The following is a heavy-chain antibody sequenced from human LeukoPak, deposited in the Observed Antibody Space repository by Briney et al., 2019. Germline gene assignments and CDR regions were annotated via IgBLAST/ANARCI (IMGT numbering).Heavy chain of an antibody. V-gene: IGHV3-23*01. CDR1: GFTFSSYA. CDR3: AKVIRARIVGATHDY. CDR2: ISGSGGST. J-gene: IGHJ4*02. Sequence: GSLRLSCAASGFTFSSYAMSWVRQAPGKGLEWVSAISGSGGSTYYADSVKGRFTISRDNSKNTLYLQMNSLRAEDTAVYYCAKVIRARIVGATHDYWGQGTLVTVSS. D-gene: IGHD1-26*01.